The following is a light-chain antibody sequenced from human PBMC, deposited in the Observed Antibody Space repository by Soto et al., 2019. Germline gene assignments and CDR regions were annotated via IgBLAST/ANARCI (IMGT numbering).Light chain of an antibody. V-gene: IGKV3-15*01. CDR1: QSVSSN. Sequence: EIVMTQSPATLSVSPGERATLSCRASQSVSSNLAWYQQKPGQAPRLLIHGASTRATGIPARFSGSGSGTEFTLTISSLQSEDFAVYYCQQYNNWRHTFGQGTKLEIK. CDR2: GAS. CDR3: QQYNNWRHT. J-gene: IGKJ2*01.